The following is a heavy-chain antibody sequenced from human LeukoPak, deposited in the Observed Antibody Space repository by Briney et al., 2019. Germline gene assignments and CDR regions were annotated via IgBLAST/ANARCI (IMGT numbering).Heavy chain of an antibody. Sequence: SETPSLTCAVYGGSFSGYYWSWLRQPPGKGLEWIGEINHSGSTNYNPSLKSRVTISVDTSKNQFSLKLSSVTAADTAVYYCARAMGRAISSSLAYFDYWGQGTLVTVSS. V-gene: IGHV4-34*01. CDR2: INHSGST. D-gene: IGHD6-13*01. J-gene: IGHJ4*02. CDR1: GGSFSGYY. CDR3: ARAMGRAISSSLAYFDY.